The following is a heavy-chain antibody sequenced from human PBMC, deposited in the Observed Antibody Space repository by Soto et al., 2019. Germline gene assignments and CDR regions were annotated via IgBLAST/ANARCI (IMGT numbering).Heavy chain of an antibody. D-gene: IGHD1-26*01. CDR1: GGSISSSIYY. CDR3: AKSNYDAYYFDY. Sequence: QLQLQESGPGLVKPSETLSLTCTVSGGSISSSIYYWGWIRQPPGKGLEWIGSIYSSGSTYYNPSLNSRVTISVDTSKNQFSLKLSSVTAADTAVYYCAKSNYDAYYFDYWGQGTLVTVSS. V-gene: IGHV4-39*01. J-gene: IGHJ4*02. CDR2: IYSSGST.